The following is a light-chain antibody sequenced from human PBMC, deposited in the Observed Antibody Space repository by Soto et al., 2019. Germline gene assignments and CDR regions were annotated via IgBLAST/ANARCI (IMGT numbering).Light chain of an antibody. CDR3: SSYAGSNNFV. CDR2: EVT. J-gene: IGLJ1*01. Sequence: QSALTQPPSASGFPGQSVTISCTGTSSDVGYYDYVSWYQQHPGKALKLVIYEVTKRPSGVPDRVSASKSGNTASLTVSGLRAEDEADYYCSSYAGSNNFVFGSGTKVTVL. CDR1: SSDVGYYDY. V-gene: IGLV2-8*01.